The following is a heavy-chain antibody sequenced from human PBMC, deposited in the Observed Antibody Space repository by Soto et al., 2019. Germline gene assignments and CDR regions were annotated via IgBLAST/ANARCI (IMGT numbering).Heavy chain of an antibody. V-gene: IGHV1-8*01. CDR3: ARVSRYSGYDLDY. J-gene: IGHJ4*02. CDR2: MNPNSGNT. CDR1: GYTFTSYD. D-gene: IGHD5-12*01. Sequence: ASVKVSCKASGYTFTSYDINWVRQATGQGLEWMGWMNPNSGNTGYAQKFQGRVTMTRNTSISTAYMELSSLRSEDTAVYYCARVSRYSGYDLDYWGQGTLVTVSS.